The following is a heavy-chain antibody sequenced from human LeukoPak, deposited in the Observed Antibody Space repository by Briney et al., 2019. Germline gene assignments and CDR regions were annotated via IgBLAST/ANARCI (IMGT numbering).Heavy chain of an antibody. CDR3: AKVTSCCLFTHFDY. D-gene: IGHD2-2*01. V-gene: IGHV3-23*01. CDR1: GFTFSSYA. Sequence: AGGSLRLSCAASGFTFSSYAMSWVRQAPGKGLEWVSAISGSGGSTYYADSVKGRFTISRDNSKNTLYLQINSLRAEDTAVYYCAKVTSCCLFTHFDYWGQGTLVTVSS. CDR2: ISGSGGST. J-gene: IGHJ4*02.